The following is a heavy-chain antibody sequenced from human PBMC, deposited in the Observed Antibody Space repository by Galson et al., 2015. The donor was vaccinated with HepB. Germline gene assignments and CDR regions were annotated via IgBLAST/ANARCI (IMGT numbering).Heavy chain of an antibody. CDR1: GFTLRNYW. V-gene: IGHV3-7*01. CDR2: IYADGSEK. Sequence: FLRLSCAASGFTLRNYWMSWVRQAPGEGLEWVANIYADGSEKYYVDSVRGRFTISRDNAENSVSLQMNSLRAEDTAVYYCARARRHSTPDPHHFDYWGQGSLVAVSS. D-gene: IGHD6-13*01. CDR3: ARARRHSTPDPHHFDY. J-gene: IGHJ4*02.